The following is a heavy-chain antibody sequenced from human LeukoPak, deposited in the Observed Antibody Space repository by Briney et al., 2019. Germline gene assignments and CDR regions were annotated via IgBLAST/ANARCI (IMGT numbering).Heavy chain of an antibody. V-gene: IGHV3-33*01. D-gene: IGHD1-26*01. CDR2: IYYDGSNQ. J-gene: IGHJ4*02. Sequence: QPGGALRLSCVASGFIFSSYGMHWVRPAPGKGLGWVAVIYYDGSNQYYADSVKGRFTVSRDNAKNTLYLQMDSLRAEDTAVYYCATDRNSGKYYDYWGQGTLVTVSS. CDR3: ATDRNSGKYYDY. CDR1: GFIFSSYG.